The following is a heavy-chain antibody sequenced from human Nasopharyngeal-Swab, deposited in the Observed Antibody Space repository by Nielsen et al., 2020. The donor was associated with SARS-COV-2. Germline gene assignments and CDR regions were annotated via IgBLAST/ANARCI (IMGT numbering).Heavy chain of an antibody. J-gene: IGHJ4*02. CDR2: ISAYNGNT. CDR1: GSTFTSYG. Sequence: GESLKISCQASGSTFTSYGISWVRQAPGQGLEWMGWISAYNGNTNYAQKLQGRVTMTTDTSTSTAYMELRSLRPDDTAVYYCARDNWDPERFDYWGQGTLVTVSS. D-gene: IGHD7-27*01. V-gene: IGHV1-18*01. CDR3: ARDNWDPERFDY.